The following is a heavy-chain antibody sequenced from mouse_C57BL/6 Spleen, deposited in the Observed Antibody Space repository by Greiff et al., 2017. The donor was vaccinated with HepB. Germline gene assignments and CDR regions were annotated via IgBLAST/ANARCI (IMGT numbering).Heavy chain of an antibody. V-gene: IGHV1-18*01. CDR2: INPNNGGT. D-gene: IGHD2-2*01. J-gene: IGHJ4*01. CDR3: AREGWLRPPYYAMDY. Sequence: EVQLQQSGPELVKPGASVKIPCKASGYTFTDYNMDWVKQSHGKSLEWIGDINPNNGGTIYNQKFKGKATLTVDKSSSTAYMELRSLTSEDTAVYYCAREGWLRPPYYAMDYWGQGTSVTVSS. CDR1: GYTFTDYN.